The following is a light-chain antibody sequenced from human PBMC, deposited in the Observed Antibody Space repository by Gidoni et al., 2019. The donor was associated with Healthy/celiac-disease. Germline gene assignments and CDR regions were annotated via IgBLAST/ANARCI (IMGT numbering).Light chain of an antibody. J-gene: IGKJ2*01. CDR2: GAS. V-gene: IGKV3-15*01. CDR1: QSVSNN. Sequence: EIVVTQSPATLSVSPGERATLSCRASQSVSNNLAWYQQKPGQAPRLLIYGASPRATGIPARFSGSGSGTEFTLTISSLQSEDCAVYFCQQYNNWLLYTFGQGTKLEIK. CDR3: QQYNNWLLYT.